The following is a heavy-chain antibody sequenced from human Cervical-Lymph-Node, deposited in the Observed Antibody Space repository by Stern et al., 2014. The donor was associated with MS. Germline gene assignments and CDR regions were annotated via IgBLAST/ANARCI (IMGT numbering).Heavy chain of an antibody. D-gene: IGHD6-6*01. V-gene: IGHV1-69*01. J-gene: IGHJ4*02. CDR3: GRAAYSTSSYNY. CDR1: GGTFNTNV. Sequence: DQLVESGAEVKKPGSSVKVSCKASGGTFNTNVISWVRQAPGQGLEWMGGIIPIFGTALYAQKFQGRVTITANESTPAVYMQLRSLKSEDTAVYSWGRAAYSTSSYNYWGQGTLVIVSS. CDR2: IIPIFGTA.